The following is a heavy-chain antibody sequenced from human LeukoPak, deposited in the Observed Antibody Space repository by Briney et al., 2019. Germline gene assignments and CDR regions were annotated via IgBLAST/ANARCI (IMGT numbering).Heavy chain of an antibody. CDR1: GGSISSGGYS. CDR3: ARDIGGTYCSGGSCYSEFGWFDP. D-gene: IGHD2-15*01. J-gene: IGHJ5*02. CDR2: IYHSGST. Sequence: PSETLSLTCAVSGGSISSGGYSWSWIRRPPGKGLEWIGYIYHSGSTYYNPSLKSRVTISVDRSKNQFSLKLSSVTAADTAVYYCARDIGGTYCSGGSCYSEFGWFDPWGQGTLVTVSS. V-gene: IGHV4-30-2*01.